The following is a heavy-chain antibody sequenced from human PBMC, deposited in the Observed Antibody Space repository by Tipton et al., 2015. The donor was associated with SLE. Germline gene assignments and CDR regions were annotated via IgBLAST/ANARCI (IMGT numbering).Heavy chain of an antibody. D-gene: IGHD6-19*01. CDR2: IYSGGST. CDR3: ARDFGYSSAWVAEFDY. Sequence: LRLSCTVSGGSISRGSYYWNWIRQPAGRGLEWIGRIYSGGSTNYNPSLKSRVTISVDTSRNQIYLKLSSVTAADTAVYYCARDFGYSSAWVAEFDYWGQGTLVTVSS. V-gene: IGHV4-61*02. J-gene: IGHJ4*02. CDR1: GGSISRGSYY.